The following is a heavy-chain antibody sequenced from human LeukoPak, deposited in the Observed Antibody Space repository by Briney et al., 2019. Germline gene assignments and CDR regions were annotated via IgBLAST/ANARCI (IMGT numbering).Heavy chain of an antibody. J-gene: IGHJ4*02. V-gene: IGHV4-59*08. D-gene: IGHD1-26*01. Sequence: SETLSLTCTVSGGSISSYYWSWIRQPPGKGLEWIGYIYYSGSTNYNSSLKSRVTISVDTSKNQFSLKLSSVTAADTAVYYCARLRSGSYSFDYWGQGTLVTVSS. CDR3: ARLRSGSYSFDY. CDR2: IYYSGST. CDR1: GGSISSYY.